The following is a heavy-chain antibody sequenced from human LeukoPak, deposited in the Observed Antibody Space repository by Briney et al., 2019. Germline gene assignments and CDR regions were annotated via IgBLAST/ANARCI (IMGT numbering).Heavy chain of an antibody. CDR3: AKANIAMAEENYYYYMDV. J-gene: IGHJ6*03. CDR2: ISGGGVST. V-gene: IGHV3-23*01. D-gene: IGHD6-19*01. CDR1: GFTFSSYA. Sequence: GGSLRLSCAASGFTFSSYAMSWVRQAPGKGLEWVSTISGGGVSTYYADSVKGRFTISRYNSGNTLSLQMNSLRAEDTAVYYCAKANIAMAEENYYYYMDVWGKGTTVTVSS.